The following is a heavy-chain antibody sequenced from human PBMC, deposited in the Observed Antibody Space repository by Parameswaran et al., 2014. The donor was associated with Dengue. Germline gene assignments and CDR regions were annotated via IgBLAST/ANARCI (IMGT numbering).Heavy chain of an antibody. CDR2: ISWNSGII. Sequence: WIRQPPGKGLEWVSGISWNSGIIAYADSVKGRFTISRDNAKNSLYLQMNSLRADDTAFYYCAKDNFGSGSGFFDYWGQGTLVTVSS. CDR3: AKDNFGSGSGFFDY. V-gene: IGHV3-9*01. J-gene: IGHJ4*02. D-gene: IGHD3-10*01.